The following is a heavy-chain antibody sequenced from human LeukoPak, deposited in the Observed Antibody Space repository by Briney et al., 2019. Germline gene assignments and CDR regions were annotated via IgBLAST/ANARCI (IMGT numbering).Heavy chain of an antibody. Sequence: ASVKVSCKASGYTFTTYGISWVRQAPGQGLEWMGWINAYNGNTNYAQKLQGRVTMTTDTSTSTAYMELRSLRSDDTALYYCARPRGSSGRGDFDYWGQGTLVTVSS. CDR2: INAYNGNT. CDR1: GYTFTTYG. D-gene: IGHD6-19*01. CDR3: ARPRGSSGRGDFDY. J-gene: IGHJ4*02. V-gene: IGHV1-18*01.